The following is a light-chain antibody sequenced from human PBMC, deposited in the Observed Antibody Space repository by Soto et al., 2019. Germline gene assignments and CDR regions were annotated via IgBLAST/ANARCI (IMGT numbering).Light chain of an antibody. CDR2: AAS. J-gene: IGKJ4*01. Sequence: IQMTQSPSSLSASVGDSVTITCRASQNIKTFLNWYQQKPGKTTKLLICAASSLQSGVPSRFSGSGSETDFTLSISSLQPDDFATYYCQQLNSYPLTFGGGTKVDIK. V-gene: IGKV1-17*01. CDR3: QQLNSYPLT. CDR1: QNIKTF.